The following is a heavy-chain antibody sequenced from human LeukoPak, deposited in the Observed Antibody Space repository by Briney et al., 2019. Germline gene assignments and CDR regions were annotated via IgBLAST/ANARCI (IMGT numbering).Heavy chain of an antibody. CDR3: ARRASSGWYYFDY. J-gene: IGHJ4*02. D-gene: IGHD6-19*01. Sequence: PSETLSLTCTVSGGSISSSHWSWIRQPPGKGLEWIGYIYYSGSTNYNPSLKSRVTISVDTSKNQFSLKLSSVTAADTAVYYCARRASSGWYYFDYWGQGTLVTVSS. CDR2: IYYSGST. V-gene: IGHV4-59*08. CDR1: GGSISSSH.